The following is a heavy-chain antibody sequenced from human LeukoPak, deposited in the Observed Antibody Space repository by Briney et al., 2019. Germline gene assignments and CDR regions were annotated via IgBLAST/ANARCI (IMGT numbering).Heavy chain of an antibody. CDR1: GFTLDDYA. D-gene: IGHD6-13*01. Sequence: GRSLRLSCAASGFTLDDYAMHWVRQAPGKGLEWVSGISWKSGSIGYADSVKGRFTISRDNAKNSLYLQMNSLRAEDTALYYCAKDKSHSSWTSRFYYYAMDVWGQGTTVTVSS. CDR2: ISWKSGSI. J-gene: IGHJ6*02. V-gene: IGHV3-9*01. CDR3: AKDKSHSSWTSRFYYYAMDV.